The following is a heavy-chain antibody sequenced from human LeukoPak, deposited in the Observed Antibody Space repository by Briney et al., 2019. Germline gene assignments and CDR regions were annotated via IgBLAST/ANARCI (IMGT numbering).Heavy chain of an antibody. CDR3: ARDSLYYYDSSGYYSPHFDY. Sequence: ASVKVSCKASGYTFTSYYMHWVRQAPGQGLEWMGIINPSGGSTSYAQKFQGRVTMTRDTSTSTVYMELSSLRSDDTAVYYCARDSLYYYDSSGYYSPHFDYWGQGTLVTVSS. CDR1: GYTFTSYY. D-gene: IGHD3-22*01. J-gene: IGHJ4*02. CDR2: INPSGGST. V-gene: IGHV1-46*01.